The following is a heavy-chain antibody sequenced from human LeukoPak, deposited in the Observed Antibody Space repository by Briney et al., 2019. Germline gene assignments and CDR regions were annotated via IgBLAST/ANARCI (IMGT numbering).Heavy chain of an antibody. CDR3: AREAAWGNWYFDL. D-gene: IGHD3-16*01. J-gene: IGHJ2*01. CDR1: GFTFSSHW. Sequence: PGGSLRLSCAASGFTFSSHWMHWVRQAPGKGLEWVAVIGDTGRAKYYADSVEGRFTASRDNSKNTLYLEMNSLRYDDTALYYCAREAAWGNWYFDLWGRGTLVTVSS. CDR2: IGDTGRAK. V-gene: IGHV3-30*03.